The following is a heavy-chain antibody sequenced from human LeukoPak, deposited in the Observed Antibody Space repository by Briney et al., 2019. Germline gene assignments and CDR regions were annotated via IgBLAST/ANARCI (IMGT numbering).Heavy chain of an antibody. J-gene: IGHJ4*02. CDR2: LSHGGETT. CDR3: AKEQRIRHCSEGVCMEGYYFDY. V-gene: IGHV3-23*01. Sequence: GGSLRLSCTGSGFPFNMFAMNWVRQAPGQGLEWVSGLSHGGETTNYADSVKGRFTVSRDTSKNMVFLQMNDLRPEDTAVYYCAKEQRIRHCSEGVCMEGYYFDYWGQGSLVTVSS. D-gene: IGHD2-8*01. CDR1: GFPFNMFA.